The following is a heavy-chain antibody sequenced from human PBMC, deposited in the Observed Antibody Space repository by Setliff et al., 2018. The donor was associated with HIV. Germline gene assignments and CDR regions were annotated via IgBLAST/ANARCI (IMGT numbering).Heavy chain of an antibody. CDR2: IYPGDLDT. V-gene: IGHV5-51*01. D-gene: IGHD5-18*01. J-gene: IGHJ6*03. Sequence: PGESLKISCEASGYSFTTYWIGWVRQKPGKGLEWMGIIYPGDLDTRYSPSIQGQVTISADKSISTAYLQWSSLKASDTAIYYCARQGTSYGSNYYADVWGEGTTVTVSS. CDR1: GYSFTTYW. CDR3: ARQGTSYGSNYYADV.